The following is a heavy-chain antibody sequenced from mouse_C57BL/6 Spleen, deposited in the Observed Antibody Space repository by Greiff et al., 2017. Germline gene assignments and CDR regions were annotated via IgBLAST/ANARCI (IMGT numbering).Heavy chain of an antibody. D-gene: IGHD4-1*01. CDR2: LDPSDSYT. CDR1: GYTFTSYW. J-gene: IGHJ3*01. V-gene: IGHV1-69*01. Sequence: QVQLQQPGAELVMPGASVKLSCKASGYTFTSYWMHWVKQRPGQGLEWIGELDPSDSYTNYNQKFKGKSTLTVDKSSSPAYMQLSSLTSEDAAVYYCARGTGTSGTWFAYWGQGTLVTVSA. CDR3: ARGTGTSGTWFAY.